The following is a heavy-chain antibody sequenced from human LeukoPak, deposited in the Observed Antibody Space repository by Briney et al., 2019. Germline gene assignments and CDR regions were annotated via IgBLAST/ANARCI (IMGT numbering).Heavy chain of an antibody. V-gene: IGHV4-59*08. Sequence: PSETLPLTCIVSGGSISSYYWSWIRQPPGKGLEWIGYIYYSGSTNYNPSLKSRVTISVDTSKNQFSLKLSSVTAADTAVYYCARQLIAAYYVDAFDIWGQGTMVTVSS. J-gene: IGHJ3*02. CDR1: GGSISSYY. CDR2: IYYSGST. CDR3: ARQLIAAYYVDAFDI. D-gene: IGHD6-6*01.